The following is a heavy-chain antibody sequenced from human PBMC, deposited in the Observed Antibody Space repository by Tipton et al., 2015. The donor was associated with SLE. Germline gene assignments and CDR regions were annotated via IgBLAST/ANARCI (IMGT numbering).Heavy chain of an antibody. J-gene: IGHJ4*01. D-gene: IGHD6-6*01. CDR1: GFNFHSYA. CDR3: AKGNIAAPRFYLGY. CDR2: LIGSGGTT. V-gene: IGHV3-23*01. Sequence: SLRLSCAASGFNFHSYAMSCVRHAAVKGLEWVSGLIGSGGTTYYGDSVRVRFTVSRASSKNTVFLQLNRLRAEGAAVYYCAKGNIAAPRFYLGYWGQGNLVTVSP.